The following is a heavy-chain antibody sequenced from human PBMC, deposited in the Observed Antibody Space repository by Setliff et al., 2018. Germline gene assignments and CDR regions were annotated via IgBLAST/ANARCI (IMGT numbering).Heavy chain of an antibody. J-gene: IGHJ6*03. CDR1: GFSISSGYY. Sequence: SGTLSLTCAVSGFSISSGYYWGWIRQPPGKGLEWIVNIHHSGKACYNPSLKSRVTMSVDTSKNNVSLKLSSVTAADTAVYYCARMSGFQYIDVWDKGTTVTVSS. CDR2: IHHSGKA. D-gene: IGHD3-3*01. CDR3: ARMSGFQYIDV. V-gene: IGHV4-38-2*01.